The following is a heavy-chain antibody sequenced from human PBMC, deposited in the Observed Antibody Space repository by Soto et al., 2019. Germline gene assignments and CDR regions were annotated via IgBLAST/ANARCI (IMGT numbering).Heavy chain of an antibody. CDR1: GTIFSSYT. J-gene: IGHJ6*02. D-gene: IGHD3-16*01. CDR3: ARGLGGRMDD. V-gene: IGHV1-69*08. Sequence: QVQLVQSGAEVKKPGSSVRVSCKASGTIFSSYTTSWVRQAPGQGLEWMGRIIPILGETNSAQKFQGRVTLTADKSTNTAYMELNSLRLEDTDVYYCARGLGGRMDDWGQGTTVTVSS. CDR2: IIPILGET.